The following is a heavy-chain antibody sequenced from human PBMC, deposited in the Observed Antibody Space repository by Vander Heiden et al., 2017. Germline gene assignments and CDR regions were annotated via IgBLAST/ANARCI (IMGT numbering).Heavy chain of an antibody. D-gene: IGHD6-19*01. CDR3: AKVGVAVAGTPYFDY. CDR2: IIPMFGTT. J-gene: IGHJ4*02. CDR1: GGTFTNYE. Sequence: QVQLVQSGAEVKKPGSSVRVSCEAAGGTFTNYEVSWVRQAPGQGLEWMGGIIPMFGTTNYAQKFQGRVTITADESTNTAYMGVSSLTSEDTAVYYCAKVGVAVAGTPYFDYWGQGTLVTVSS. V-gene: IGHV1-69*01.